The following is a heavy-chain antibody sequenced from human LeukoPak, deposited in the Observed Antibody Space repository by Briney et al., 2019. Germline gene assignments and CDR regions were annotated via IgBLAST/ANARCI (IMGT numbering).Heavy chain of an antibody. J-gene: IGHJ4*02. Sequence: GGSLRLSCAASGFTFSSYGMHWVRQAPGTGLEWVAVIWYDGSNKYYADSVKGRFTISRDNSKNTLYLQMNSLRAEDTAVYYCARHLRAHYFDYWGQGTLVTVSS. CDR1: GFTFSSYG. CDR3: ARHLRAHYFDY. D-gene: IGHD4-17*01. CDR2: IWYDGSNK. V-gene: IGHV3-33*01.